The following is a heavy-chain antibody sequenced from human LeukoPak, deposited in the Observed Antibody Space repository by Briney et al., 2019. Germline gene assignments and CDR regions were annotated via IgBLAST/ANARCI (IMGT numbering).Heavy chain of an antibody. CDR2: ISGSGGST. D-gene: IGHD3-9*01. CDR1: GFTFSSYA. Sequence: PGGSLRLSCAASGFTFSSYAMSWVRQAPGKGLEWVSAISGSGGSTYYADSVKGRFTISRDNSKNTLYLQMNSLRAEDTAVYYCARLGYDILTGPLGLDYWGQGTLVTVSS. CDR3: ARLGYDILTGPLGLDY. V-gene: IGHV3-23*01. J-gene: IGHJ4*02.